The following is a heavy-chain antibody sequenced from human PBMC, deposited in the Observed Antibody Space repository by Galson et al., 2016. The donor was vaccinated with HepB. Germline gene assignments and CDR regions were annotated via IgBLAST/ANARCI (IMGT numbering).Heavy chain of an antibody. CDR2: FDPEDGET. D-gene: IGHD1-7*01. CDR3: ATDRPPLFGGELIGDAFDI. V-gene: IGHV1-24*01. J-gene: IGHJ3*02. Sequence: SVKVSCKVSGHTLIELFMHWVRQPPGKGLEWMGGFDPEDGETVYAQKFQGRVTMTGDTTTDIAYMELSSLRSEDTAVYYCATDRPPLFGGELIGDAFDIWGQGTMVSVSS. CDR1: GHTLIELF.